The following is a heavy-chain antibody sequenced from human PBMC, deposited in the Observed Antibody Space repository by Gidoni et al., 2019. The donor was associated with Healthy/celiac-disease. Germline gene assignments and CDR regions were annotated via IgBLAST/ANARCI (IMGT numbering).Heavy chain of an antibody. D-gene: IGHD3-22*01. Sequence: QVQLQESGPGLVKPSETLSLPCTVSGGSVSSGRYYWSWIRQPPGKGLEWIGYIYYSGSTNYNPSLKSRVTISVDTSKNQFSLKLSSVTAADTAVYYCARDGRYYDSSAPGTDYYYGMDVWGQGTTVTVSS. CDR3: ARDGRYYDSSAPGTDYYYGMDV. CDR1: GGSVSSGRYY. J-gene: IGHJ6*02. V-gene: IGHV4-61*01. CDR2: IYYSGST.